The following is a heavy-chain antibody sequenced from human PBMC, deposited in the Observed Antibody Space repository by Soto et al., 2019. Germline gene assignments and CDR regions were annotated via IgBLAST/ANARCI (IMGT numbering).Heavy chain of an antibody. Sequence: SETLSLTCAVYGGSFSGYYWSWIRQPPGKGLEWIGEINHSGSTNYNPSLKSRVTISVDTSKNQFSLKLSSVTAADTAVYYCARGSTGDYWGQGTLVTVSS. J-gene: IGHJ4*02. CDR3: ARGSTGDY. CDR1: GGSFSGYY. V-gene: IGHV4-34*01. D-gene: IGHD2-8*02. CDR2: INHSGST.